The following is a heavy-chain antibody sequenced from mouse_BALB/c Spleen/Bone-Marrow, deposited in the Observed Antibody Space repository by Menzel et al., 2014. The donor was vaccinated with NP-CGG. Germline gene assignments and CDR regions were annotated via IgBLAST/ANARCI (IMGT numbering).Heavy chain of an antibody. Sequence: VQLKQSGPELVKPGASMKMSCKASGYTFTSYVMHWVKQKPGQGLEWIGNINPYNDGTKYNEKFKGKATLTSDKSSSTAYMELSSLTSEDSAVYYCARSLYGYNWYFDVWGAGTTVTVSS. CDR2: INPYNDGT. D-gene: IGHD2-2*01. V-gene: IGHV1-14*01. J-gene: IGHJ1*01. CDR3: ARSLYGYNWYFDV. CDR1: GYTFTSYV.